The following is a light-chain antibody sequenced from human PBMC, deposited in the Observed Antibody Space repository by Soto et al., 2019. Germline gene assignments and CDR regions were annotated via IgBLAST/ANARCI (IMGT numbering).Light chain of an antibody. CDR2: ANN. CDR1: NSNTGAGYD. Sequence: QPVLTQPPSVSGAPGQRVTFSCTGSNSNTGAGYDVHWYQQLPGTAPKFLIYANNKRPSGVPDRFSGSMSGTSASLAINGLQAEDEADYYCQSYDSSLSGFVFGTGTKLTVL. V-gene: IGLV1-40*01. CDR3: QSYDSSLSGFV. J-gene: IGLJ1*01.